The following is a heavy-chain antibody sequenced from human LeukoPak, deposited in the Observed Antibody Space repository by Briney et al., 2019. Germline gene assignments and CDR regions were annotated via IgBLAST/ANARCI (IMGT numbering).Heavy chain of an antibody. Sequence: SETLSLTCAVYGGSFSGYYWSWIRQPPGKGLEWIGEINHSGSTNYNPSLKSRVTISVDTSKNQFSLKLSSVTAADTAVYYCARAGYSNSWYVRFWFDPWGQGTLVTVSS. D-gene: IGHD6-13*01. CDR3: ARAGYSNSWYVRFWFDP. CDR1: GGSFSGYY. CDR2: INHSGST. V-gene: IGHV4-34*01. J-gene: IGHJ5*02.